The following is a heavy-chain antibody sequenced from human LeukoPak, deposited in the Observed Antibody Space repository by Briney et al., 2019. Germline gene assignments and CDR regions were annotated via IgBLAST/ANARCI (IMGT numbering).Heavy chain of an antibody. Sequence: PGGSLRLSCAVSGFTFSSYSMNWVRQAPGKGLEWVSSISSSSSYIYYADSVKGRFTISRDNSKNTLYLQMNSLRAEDTAVYYCAKASAMIVVVSKHFDYWGQGTLVTVSS. CDR3: AKASAMIVVVSKHFDY. D-gene: IGHD3-22*01. V-gene: IGHV3-21*04. J-gene: IGHJ4*02. CDR2: ISSSSSYI. CDR1: GFTFSSYS.